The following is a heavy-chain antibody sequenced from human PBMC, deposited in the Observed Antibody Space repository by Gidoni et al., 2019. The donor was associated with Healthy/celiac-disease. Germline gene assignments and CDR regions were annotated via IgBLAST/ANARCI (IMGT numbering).Heavy chain of an antibody. CDR3: ANTGYYDSSGYYYFDY. V-gene: IGHV3-21*01. CDR2: ISSSSSYI. Sequence: EVQLVESGGGLVKPGGSLRLSCAASGFTFGSDRMNWVRQAPGKGLEWVSSISSSSSYIYYADSVKGRFTISRDNAKNSLYLQMNSLRAEDTAVYYCANTGYYDSSGYYYFDYWGQGTLVTVSS. D-gene: IGHD3-22*01. J-gene: IGHJ4*02. CDR1: GFTFGSDR.